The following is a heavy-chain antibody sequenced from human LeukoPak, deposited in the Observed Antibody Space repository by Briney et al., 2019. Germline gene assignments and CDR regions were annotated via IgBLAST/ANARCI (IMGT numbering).Heavy chain of an antibody. J-gene: IGHJ3*01. Sequence: PSETPSLVCTLSGASISNNCWIWIRQPPGKGLEWIGYIYSSGHTNYNPSLKSRVTISVDTSKNQFSLNLRSVTAADTAVYYCARHFSGGAAALPSDDWG. CDR2: IYSSGHT. V-gene: IGHV4-59*08. CDR3: ARHFSGGAAALPSDD. D-gene: IGHD6-13*01. CDR1: GASISNNC.